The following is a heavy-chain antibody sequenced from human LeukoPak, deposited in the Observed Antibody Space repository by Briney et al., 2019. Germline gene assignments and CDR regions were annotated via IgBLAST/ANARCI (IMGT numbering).Heavy chain of an antibody. D-gene: IGHD3-16*01. CDR1: GGTFSSYA. CDR2: IIPIFGTA. J-gene: IGHJ4*02. Sequence: ASVKVSCKASGGTFSSYAISWVRQAPGQGLEWMGGIIPIFGTANYAQKFQGRVTITADESTSTAYMELSSLRSEDTAVYYCARGGKGRIDSYVSYWGQGTLVTVSS. V-gene: IGHV1-69*13. CDR3: ARGGKGRIDSYVSY.